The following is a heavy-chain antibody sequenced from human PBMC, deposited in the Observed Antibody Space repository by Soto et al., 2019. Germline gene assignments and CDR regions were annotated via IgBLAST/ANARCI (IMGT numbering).Heavy chain of an antibody. J-gene: IGHJ5*02. V-gene: IGHV3-30*04. Sequence: GGSLRLSCAASGFTFRSYGMHWVRQAPGKGLGWVAVISYDGSNKNYGDSVKGRFTISRDNSNNTLYLQMNSLRPEDTAVYYCAKNKDDFWSGSISDPWGQGTLVTVSS. CDR3: AKNKDDFWSGSISDP. CDR2: ISYDGSNK. D-gene: IGHD3-3*01. CDR1: GFTFRSYG.